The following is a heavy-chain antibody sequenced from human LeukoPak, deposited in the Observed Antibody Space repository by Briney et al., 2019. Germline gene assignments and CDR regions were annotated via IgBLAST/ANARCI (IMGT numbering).Heavy chain of an antibody. Sequence: SGPTLVNPTQTLTLTCTFSGFSLSTSGVGVGWIRQPPGKALEWLALIYWNDDKRYSPSLKSRLTITKDTSKNQVVLTMTNMDPVDTATYYCAHRRGGSSWPRNYYFDYWGQGTLVTVSS. D-gene: IGHD6-13*01. CDR3: AHRRGGSSWPRNYYFDY. CDR1: GFSLSTSGVG. J-gene: IGHJ4*02. CDR2: IYWNDDK. V-gene: IGHV2-5*01.